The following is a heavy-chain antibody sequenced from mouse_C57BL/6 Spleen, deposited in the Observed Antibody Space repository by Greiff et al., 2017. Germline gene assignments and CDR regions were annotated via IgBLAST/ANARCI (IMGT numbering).Heavy chain of an antibody. D-gene: IGHD2-3*01. Sequence: EVQLQQSGPGLVKPSQSLSLTCSVTGYSITSGYYWNWIRQFPGNKLEWMGYISYDGSNNYNPSLKNRISITRDTSKNQFFLKLNSVTTEDTATYCCARDGYYDWFATRGQADLDTVSA. J-gene: IGHJ3*01. CDR1: GYSITSGYY. CDR2: ISYDGSN. CDR3: ARDGYYDWFAT. V-gene: IGHV3-6*01.